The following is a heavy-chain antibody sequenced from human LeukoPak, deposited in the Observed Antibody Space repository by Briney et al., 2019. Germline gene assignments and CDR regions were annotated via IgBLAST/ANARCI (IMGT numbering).Heavy chain of an antibody. CDR1: GFTFSSYS. D-gene: IGHD1-7*01. J-gene: IGHJ4*02. CDR3: AREENYKVDY. CDR2: ISSSSGYI. Sequence: GGSLRLSCAASGFTFSSYSMNWVRQAPGKGLEWVSSISSSSGYIYYADSVKGRFTISRDSAKKSLYLQMNSLRAEDTAVYYCAREENYKVDYWGQGTLVTVSS. V-gene: IGHV3-21*01.